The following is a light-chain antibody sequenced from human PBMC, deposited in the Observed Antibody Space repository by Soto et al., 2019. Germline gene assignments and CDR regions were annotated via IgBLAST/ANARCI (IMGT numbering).Light chain of an antibody. Sequence: DIQLTQSPSFLSASVGDRVTIPCRASQGISNYLAWYQQRPGKAPKLLIYAASTLQTGVPSRFSGSGSGTEFTLTISSLQPEDFATYHCQQLTSYPRSTFGQGTRLEIK. V-gene: IGKV1-9*01. CDR1: QGISNY. CDR3: QQLTSYPRST. CDR2: AAS. J-gene: IGKJ5*01.